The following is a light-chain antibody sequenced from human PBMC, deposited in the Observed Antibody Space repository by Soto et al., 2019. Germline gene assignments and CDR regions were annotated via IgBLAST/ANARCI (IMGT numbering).Light chain of an antibody. Sequence: QSVLTQPASVSGSPGQSITISCTGTSSDIGAYNYVSWYQLHPGKAPKLIISEVSNRPSGVSSRFSGSKSANTASLTISGLRAEDEGDYYCSSHARSSTQLFGTGTKVTVL. CDR3: SSHARSSTQL. CDR2: EVS. V-gene: IGLV2-14*01. J-gene: IGLJ1*01. CDR1: SSDIGAYNY.